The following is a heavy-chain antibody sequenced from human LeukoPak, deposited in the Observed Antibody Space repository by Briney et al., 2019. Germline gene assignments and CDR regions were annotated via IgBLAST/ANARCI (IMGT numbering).Heavy chain of an antibody. CDR2: ISSDGSST. D-gene: IGHD6-19*01. CDR1: GFTISDYW. J-gene: IGHJ4*02. CDR3: ARSLGWYHY. V-gene: IGHV3-74*01. Sequence: PGGSLRLSCVASGFTISDYWVHWVRQGPGKGLVWVSRISSDGSSTSYADSMKGRFTISRDNAKNTLYLQMSSLRAEETAVYYYARSLGWYHYWGQGTLVTVSS.